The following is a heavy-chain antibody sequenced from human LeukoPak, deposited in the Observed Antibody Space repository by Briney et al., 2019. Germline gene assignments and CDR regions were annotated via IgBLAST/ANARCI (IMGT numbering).Heavy chain of an antibody. V-gene: IGHV3-7*01. CDR1: GFTFSSYW. J-gene: IGHJ4*02. D-gene: IGHD6-19*01. CDR3: ARDRYSSGWYADDY. CDR2: MKQDGSEK. Sequence: GGSLRLSCAASGFTFSSYWMSWVRQAPGKGLEWVANMKQDGSEKYYVDSVKGRFTISRDNSKNTLYLQMGSLRAEDMAVYYCARDRYSSGWYADDYWGQGTLVTVSS.